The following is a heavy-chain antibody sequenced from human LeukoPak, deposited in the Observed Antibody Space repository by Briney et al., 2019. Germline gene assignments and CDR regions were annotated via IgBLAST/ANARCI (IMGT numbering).Heavy chain of an antibody. CDR1: GFTFNNYA. CDR2: ITGSGGSP. D-gene: IGHD5-12*01. CDR3: ARFSWLRLQAMDHDY. V-gene: IGHV3-23*01. Sequence: GGSLRLSCAASGFTFNNYAMSWVRQAPGKGLEWVSAITGSGGSPFYADSVKGRFTISRDNSQNTLYLQMNSLRAEDTAVYYCARFSWLRLQAMDHDYWGQGTLVTVSS. J-gene: IGHJ4*02.